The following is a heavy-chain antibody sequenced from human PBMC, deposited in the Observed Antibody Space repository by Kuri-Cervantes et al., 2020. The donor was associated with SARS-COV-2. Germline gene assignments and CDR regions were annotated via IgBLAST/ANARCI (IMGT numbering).Heavy chain of an antibody. V-gene: IGHV4-39*01. J-gene: IGHJ6*02. D-gene: IGHD4-23*01. CDR3: ARFYGGYYYYYGMDV. CDR1: GGSISSSSYY. Sequence: SETLSLTCTVSGGSISSSSYYWGWIRQPPGKGLEWIGSIYYSGSTYYNPSLKSRVTISVDTSKNQFSLKLSSVTAADTAVYYCARFYGGYYYYYGMDVWGQGTTVTVSS. CDR2: IYYSGST.